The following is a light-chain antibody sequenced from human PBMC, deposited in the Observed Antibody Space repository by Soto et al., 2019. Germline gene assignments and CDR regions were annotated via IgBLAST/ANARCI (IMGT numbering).Light chain of an antibody. CDR3: DSYTSSSNYV. CDR1: IHYDF. CDR2: EVS. J-gene: IGLJ1*01. V-gene: IGLV2-14*01. Sequence: QSALTQPASVSGSPGQSITISCTGYIHYDFVSWYQQHPGTAPKLVIYEVSNRPSGTSDRFSGSKSGHTASLTISGLQTEDEAVYYCDSYTSSSNYVFGTGTKVTVL.